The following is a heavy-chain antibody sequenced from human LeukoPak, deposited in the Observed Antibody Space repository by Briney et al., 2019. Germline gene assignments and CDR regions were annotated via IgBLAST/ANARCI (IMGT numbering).Heavy chain of an antibody. CDR1: GASISSSY. V-gene: IGHV4-59*08. Sequence: SETLSLTCTVSGASISSSYWSWIRQPPGQGLEYIGYIYHTGITNYNPSLKSRVTISMDTAKNQFSLQLSSVTAADTAAYYCARTARLLDPWGQGTLVTVSS. CDR2: IYHTGIT. CDR3: ARTARLLDP. D-gene: IGHD5-18*01. J-gene: IGHJ5*02.